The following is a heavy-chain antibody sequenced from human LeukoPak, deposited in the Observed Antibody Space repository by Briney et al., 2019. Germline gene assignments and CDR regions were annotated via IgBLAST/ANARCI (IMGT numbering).Heavy chain of an antibody. J-gene: IGHJ3*02. CDR1: GGSLSSYY. CDR3: ARLTGSKIGAFDI. CDR2: IYYSGST. D-gene: IGHD1-14*01. V-gene: IGHV4-59*01. Sequence: SETLSLTCTVSGGSLSSYYWSWIRQPPGKGLEWIGYIYYSGSTNYNPSLKSRVTISVDTSKNQFSLKLSSVAAADTAVYYCARLTGSKIGAFDIWGQGTMVTVSS.